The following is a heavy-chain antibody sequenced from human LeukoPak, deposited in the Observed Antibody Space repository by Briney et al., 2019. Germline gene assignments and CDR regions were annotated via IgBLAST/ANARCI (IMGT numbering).Heavy chain of an antibody. CDR1: GGSVSSGISY. D-gene: IGHD2-2*01. CDR3: ARHVGGGSSTGFDF. Sequence: KPSETLSLTCSVSGGSVSSGISYWSWIRQPPGEGLEWIAYISDSGGSDYNPSLRGRVTISLDTSKDQFSLRLSSVTAADTAVYYCARHVGGGSSTGFDFWGQGTLVTVSS. J-gene: IGHJ4*02. V-gene: IGHV4-61*01. CDR2: ISDSGGS.